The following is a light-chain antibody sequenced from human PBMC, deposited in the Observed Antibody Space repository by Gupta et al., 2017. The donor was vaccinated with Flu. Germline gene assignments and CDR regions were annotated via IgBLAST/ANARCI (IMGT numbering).Light chain of an antibody. V-gene: IGKV3-20*01. J-gene: IGKJ4*01. CDR1: QIVGANS. CDR2: GLS. Sequence: EIVLTQSPATLSLSPGERATLSCRASQIVGANSVAWYQQKPGHAPRLLIYGLSSRATDIPDRFSGGGFGTDFTLTISRLEREDFAVYYCQQYDNSPLTFGGGTKVEI. CDR3: QQYDNSPLT.